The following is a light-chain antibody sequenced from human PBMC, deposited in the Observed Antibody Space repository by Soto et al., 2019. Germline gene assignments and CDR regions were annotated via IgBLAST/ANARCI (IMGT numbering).Light chain of an antibody. CDR2: DVS. CDR1: SSDIGNYDC. Sequence: QSALTQPDSVSGSPGQSITISCTGTSSDIGNYDCVSWYQQHPGKAPKLMIYDVSNRPSGVSNRFSGSKSCNTASLTISGLQPEDEADYYCSSYTTTSTLIFGGGTKLTVL. V-gene: IGLV2-14*01. CDR3: SSYTTTSTLI. J-gene: IGLJ2*01.